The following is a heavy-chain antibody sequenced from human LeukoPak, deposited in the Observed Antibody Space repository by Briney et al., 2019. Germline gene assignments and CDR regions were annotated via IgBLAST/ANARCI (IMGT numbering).Heavy chain of an antibody. Sequence: GVPLTLQCTASVFTFYNLWKMWLPHAPGKGVECFARNKNKTDGETKQHAAPVKCRLDTSTDDSKNTLYLQMNSLKTEDTAVYYCTATYYDFWSGEFDYWGQGTLVTVSS. D-gene: IGHD3-3*01. CDR1: VFTFYNLW. CDR3: TATYYDFWSGEFDY. J-gene: IGHJ4*02. CDR2: NKNKTDGETK. V-gene: IGHV3-15*01.